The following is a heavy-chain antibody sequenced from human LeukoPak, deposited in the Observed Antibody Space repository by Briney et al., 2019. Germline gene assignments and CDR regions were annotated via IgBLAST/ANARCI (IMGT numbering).Heavy chain of an antibody. Sequence: ASVKVSCKASGGTFSSYDINWVRQATGQGLEWMGWMNPNSGNTGYAQKFQGRVTITRNTSISTAYMELSSLRSEDTAVYYCARAAYCGGDCYSYDDAFDIWGQGTMVTVSS. D-gene: IGHD2-21*02. CDR2: MNPNSGNT. CDR1: GGTFSSYD. V-gene: IGHV1-8*03. CDR3: ARAAYCGGDCYSYDDAFDI. J-gene: IGHJ3*02.